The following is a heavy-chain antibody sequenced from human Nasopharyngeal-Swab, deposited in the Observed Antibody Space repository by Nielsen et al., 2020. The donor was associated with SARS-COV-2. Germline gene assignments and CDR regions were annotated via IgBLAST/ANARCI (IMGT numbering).Heavy chain of an antibody. Sequence: GSLRLSCAVYGGSFSGYYWSWIRQPPGKGLEWIGEINHSGSTNYNPSLKSRIAISVDTSKNHFSLRLSSVTAADTAVYYCARGEVLRFLEWSSAGGMDVWGQGTTVTVSS. CDR1: GGSFSGYY. V-gene: IGHV4-34*01. J-gene: IGHJ6*02. D-gene: IGHD3-3*01. CDR3: ARGEVLRFLEWSSAGGMDV. CDR2: INHSGST.